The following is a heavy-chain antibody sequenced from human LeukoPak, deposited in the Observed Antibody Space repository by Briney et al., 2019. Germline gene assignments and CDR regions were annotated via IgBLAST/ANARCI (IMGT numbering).Heavy chain of an antibody. CDR2: IYSGGST. J-gene: IGHJ4*02. CDR1: GFTVSSNY. CDR3: ARSRGYCSSTSCYTDLNYFDY. V-gene: IGHV3-66*02. Sequence: GGSLRLSCAASGFTVSSNYMSWVRQAPGKGLEWVSVIYSGGSTYYAGSVKGRFTISRDNSKNTLYLQMNSLRAEDTAVYYCARSRGYCSSTSCYTDLNYFDYWGQGTLVTVSS. D-gene: IGHD2-2*02.